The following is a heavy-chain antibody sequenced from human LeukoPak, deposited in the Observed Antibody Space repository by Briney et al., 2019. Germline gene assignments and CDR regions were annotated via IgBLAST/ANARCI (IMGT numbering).Heavy chain of an antibody. CDR3: ARDAYYYDSSGYYGMGYFDY. CDR2: ISYDGSNK. CDR1: GFTFSSYA. Sequence: PGGSLRLSCAASGFTFSSYAMHWVRQAPGKGLEWVAVISYDGSNKYYADSVKGRFTISRDSSKNTLYLQMNSLRAEDTAVYYCARDAYYYDSSGYYGMGYFDYWGQGTLVTVSS. D-gene: IGHD3-22*01. V-gene: IGHV3-30*04. J-gene: IGHJ4*02.